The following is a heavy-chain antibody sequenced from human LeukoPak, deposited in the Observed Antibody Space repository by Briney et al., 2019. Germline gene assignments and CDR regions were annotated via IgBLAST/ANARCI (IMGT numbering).Heavy chain of an antibody. J-gene: IGHJ4*02. Sequence: ASVKVSCKAFGYTFTGYYMHWVRQAPGQGLEWMGWINPNSGGTNYAQKFQGRVTMTRDTSISTAYMELSRLRSDDTAVYYCARDRSITGTTVPFDYWGQGTLVTVSS. V-gene: IGHV1-2*02. D-gene: IGHD1/OR15-1a*01. CDR3: ARDRSITGTTVPFDY. CDR1: GYTFTGYY. CDR2: INPNSGGT.